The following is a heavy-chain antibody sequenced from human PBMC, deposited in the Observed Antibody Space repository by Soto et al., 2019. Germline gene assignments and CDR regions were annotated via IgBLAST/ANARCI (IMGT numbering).Heavy chain of an antibody. V-gene: IGHV3-23*01. D-gene: IGHD3-16*02. CDR2: ISGRGGNT. CDR3: PNEGGSYRGGSFDY. CDR1: GFTFSSYA. J-gene: IGHJ4*02. Sequence: EVQLLESGGGLVQPGGSLRLSCAASGFTFSSYAMSWVRQAPGKGLEWVSAISGRGGNTYYADSVKGRFTISRANSKNPLYLQMTSLRAEDTAVYYCPNEGGSYRGGSFDYWGQGTLVTVSS.